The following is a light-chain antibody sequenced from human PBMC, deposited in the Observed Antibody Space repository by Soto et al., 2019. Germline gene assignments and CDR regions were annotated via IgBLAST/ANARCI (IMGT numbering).Light chain of an antibody. Sequence: IHMTHSPSSVSASFGGIVTITFRASHDISRWLAWYQQRPGKAPKLLIYSASILHTGVPSRFSGNGSGTEFTLTISGLQPDDFASYYCQQYNSYSGMFGQGTKVDI. CDR2: SAS. CDR3: QQYNSYSGM. CDR1: HDISRW. J-gene: IGKJ1*01. V-gene: IGKV1D-16*01.